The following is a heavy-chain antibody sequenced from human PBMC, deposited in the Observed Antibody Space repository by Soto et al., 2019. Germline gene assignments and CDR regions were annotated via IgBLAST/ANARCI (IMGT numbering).Heavy chain of an antibody. CDR1: GYIIKNYW. Sequence: GESLKISCKASGYIIKNYWIGWVRQMPGQGLEWMGIIFPDDSDTRYSPSFQGHVTISVDKSISTAYVQWSSLKASDSAIYYCFRGGVTSLTFDYWGQGTLVTVS. J-gene: IGHJ4*02. V-gene: IGHV5-51*01. CDR3: FRGGVTSLTFDY. CDR2: IFPDDSDT. D-gene: IGHD3-16*01.